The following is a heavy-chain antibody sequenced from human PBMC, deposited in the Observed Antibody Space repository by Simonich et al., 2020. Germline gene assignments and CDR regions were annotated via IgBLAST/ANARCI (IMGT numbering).Heavy chain of an antibody. J-gene: IGHJ4*02. V-gene: IGHV1-69*09. CDR1: GGTFSSYA. Sequence: QVQLVQSGAEVKKPGSSVKVSCKASGGTFSSYAISWVRQAPGQGLEWKDGTSPIHGIANYAQKFQGRVKITADKSTSTAYMELSSLRSEDTAVYYCARTNTMRELDTMVRGVDYFDYWGQGTLVTVSS. D-gene: IGHD3-10*01. CDR2: TSPIHGIA. CDR3: ARTNTMRELDTMVRGVDYFDY.